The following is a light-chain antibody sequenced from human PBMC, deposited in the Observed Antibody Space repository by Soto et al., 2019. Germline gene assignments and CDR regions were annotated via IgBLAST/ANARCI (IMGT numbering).Light chain of an antibody. CDR3: QQYGSSPAGT. V-gene: IGKV3-20*01. CDR2: GAS. Sequence: EIVLTQSPGTLSLSPGERATLSCRARQSISSSYLAWYQQKPGRAPRLLLYGASSRATGIPDRFSGSGSGTAFSLPISRLEPEDFAVFYCQQYGSSPAGTFGQGTKVDIK. J-gene: IGKJ1*01. CDR1: QSISSSY.